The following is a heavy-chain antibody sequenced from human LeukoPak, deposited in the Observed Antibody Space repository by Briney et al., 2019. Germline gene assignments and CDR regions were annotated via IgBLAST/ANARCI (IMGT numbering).Heavy chain of an antibody. V-gene: IGHV3-11*01. J-gene: IGHJ4*02. CDR2: ISSSGSTI. D-gene: IGHD1-14*01. CDR1: GFTFSDYY. CDR3: QPTDRANRKRSY. Sequence: RTGGSLRLSCAASGFTFSDYYMSWIRQAPGKGLEWVSYISSSGSTIYYADSVKGRFTISRDNAKNSLYLQMNSLRAEDTAVYYCQPTDRANRKRSYWGQGTLVTVSS.